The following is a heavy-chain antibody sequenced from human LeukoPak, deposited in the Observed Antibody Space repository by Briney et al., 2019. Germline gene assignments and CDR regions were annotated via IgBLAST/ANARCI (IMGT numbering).Heavy chain of an antibody. V-gene: IGHV4-61*02. D-gene: IGHD4-17*01. J-gene: IGHJ4*02. CDR1: GGSISSGSYY. Sequence: SETLSLTRTVSGGSISSGSYYWSWIRQPAGKGLEWIGRIYTSGSTNYNPSLKSRVTISVDTSKNQFSLNLTSVTAADTAVYFCTRSKSIDYGDYGWFVYWGQGALVTVS. CDR2: IYTSGST. CDR3: TRSKSIDYGDYGWFVY.